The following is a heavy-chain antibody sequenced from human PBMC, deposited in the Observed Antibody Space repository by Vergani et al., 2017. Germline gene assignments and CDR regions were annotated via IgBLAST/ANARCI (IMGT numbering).Heavy chain of an antibody. V-gene: IGHV3-21*01. Sequence: EVQLVESGGGLVKPGGSLRLSCAASGFTFSSYSMNWVRQAPGKGLEWVSSISSSSSYIYYADSVKGRFTISRDNAKNSLYLQMNSLRAEDTAVYYCARDLFCYDSSGYYSGFFDYWGQGTLVTVSS. D-gene: IGHD3-22*01. J-gene: IGHJ4*02. CDR1: GFTFSSYS. CDR3: ARDLFCYDSSGYYSGFFDY. CDR2: ISSSSSYI.